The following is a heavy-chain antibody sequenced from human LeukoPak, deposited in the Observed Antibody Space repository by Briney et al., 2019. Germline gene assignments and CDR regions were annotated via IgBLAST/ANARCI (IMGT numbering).Heavy chain of an antibody. D-gene: IGHD2-15*01. V-gene: IGHV3-9*01. CDR2: ISWNSGSI. Sequence: PGGSLRLSCAASRFTFDDYAMHWVRQAPGKGLEWVSGISWNSGSIGYADSVKGRYTISRDNAKNSLYLQMNSLRAEDTALHYCAKEDFSGSFDYWGQGTLVTVSS. J-gene: IGHJ4*02. CDR3: AKEDFSGSFDY. CDR1: RFTFDDYA.